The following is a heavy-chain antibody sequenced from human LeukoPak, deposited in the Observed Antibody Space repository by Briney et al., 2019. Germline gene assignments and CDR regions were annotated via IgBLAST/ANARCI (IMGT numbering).Heavy chain of an antibody. CDR1: GGTFSSYA. CDR2: IIPILDIA. Sequence: ASVKVSCKASGGTFSSYAISWVRQAPGQALEWMGRIIPILDIANYAQKFQGRVTITADKSTSTAYMELSSLRSEDTAVYYCARTLIAAAGTSYFDYWGQGTLVTVSS. CDR3: ARTLIAAAGTSYFDY. V-gene: IGHV1-69*04. J-gene: IGHJ4*02. D-gene: IGHD6-13*01.